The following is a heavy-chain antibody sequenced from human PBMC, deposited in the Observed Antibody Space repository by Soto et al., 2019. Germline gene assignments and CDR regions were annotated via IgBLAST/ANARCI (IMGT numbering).Heavy chain of an antibody. J-gene: IGHJ3*02. V-gene: IGHV1-69*13. CDR3: ASQGHCSGGSCYSSDLRDDAFDI. D-gene: IGHD2-15*01. CDR1: GGTFSSYA. CDR2: IIPIFGTA. Sequence: SVKVSCKASGGTFSSYAISWVRQAPGQGLKWMGGIIPIFGTANYAQKFQGRVTITADESTSTAYMELSSLRSEDTAVYYCASQGHCSGGSCYSSDLRDDAFDIWGQGTMVTVSS.